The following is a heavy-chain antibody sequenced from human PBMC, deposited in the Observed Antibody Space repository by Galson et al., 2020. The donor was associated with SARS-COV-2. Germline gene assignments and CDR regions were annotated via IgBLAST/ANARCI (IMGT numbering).Heavy chain of an antibody. J-gene: IGHJ6*03. CDR3: ARINYDFWSGDPRGYYYYYMDV. Sequence: GESLKISCAASGFTFSSYDMHWVRQATGKGLEWVSAIGTAGDTYYPGSVKGRFTISRENAKNSLYLQMNSLRAGDTAVYYCARINYDFWSGDPRGYYYYYMDVWGKGTTVTVSS. CDR1: GFTFSSYD. V-gene: IGHV3-13*01. CDR2: IGTAGDT. D-gene: IGHD3-3*01.